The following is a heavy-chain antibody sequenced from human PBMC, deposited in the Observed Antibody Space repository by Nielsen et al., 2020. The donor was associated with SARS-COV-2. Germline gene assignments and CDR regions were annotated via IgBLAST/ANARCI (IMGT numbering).Heavy chain of an antibody. CDR1: GGSISSYY. J-gene: IGHJ6*02. Sequence: SATLSLTCTVSGGSISSYYWSWIRQPPGKGLEWIGYIYYSGSTNYNPSLKSRVTISVDTSKNQFSLKLSSVTAADTAVYYCARERVGGITIFGVVTRYGMDVWGQGTTVTVSS. CDR3: ARERVGGITIFGVVTRYGMDV. CDR2: IYYSGST. V-gene: IGHV4-59*01. D-gene: IGHD3-3*01.